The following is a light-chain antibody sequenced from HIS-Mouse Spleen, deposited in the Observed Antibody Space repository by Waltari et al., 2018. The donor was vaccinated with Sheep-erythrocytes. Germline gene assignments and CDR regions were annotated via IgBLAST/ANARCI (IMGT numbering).Light chain of an antibody. CDR2: DVS. Sequence: QSALTQPRSVSGSPGQSVTISCIGTSSDVGGYNYVSWYHQHPGKAPKLMIYDVSKRPSGVRDRFSGSKSGNTASLTISGLQAEDEADYYCCSYAGSYNHVFATGTKVTVL. V-gene: IGLV2-11*01. CDR1: SSDVGGYNY. CDR3: CSYAGSYNHV. J-gene: IGLJ1*01.